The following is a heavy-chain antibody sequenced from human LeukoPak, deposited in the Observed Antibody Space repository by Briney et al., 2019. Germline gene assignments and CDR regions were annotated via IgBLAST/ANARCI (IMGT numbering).Heavy chain of an antibody. Sequence: PGGSLRLSCEASGFTVDANAMAWVRQAPWKGLEWVAGLGSDARTHYRDSVKGRFTISRDNFKNTVYLQMNNLRGEDTALYYCVKDILGWTFDSWGQGTLVTVAS. D-gene: IGHD4-23*01. CDR2: LGSDART. CDR3: VKDILGWTFDS. V-gene: IGHV3-23*01. CDR1: GFTVDANA. J-gene: IGHJ4*02.